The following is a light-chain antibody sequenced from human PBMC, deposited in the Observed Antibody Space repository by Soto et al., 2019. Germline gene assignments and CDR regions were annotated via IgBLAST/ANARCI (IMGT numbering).Light chain of an antibody. CDR3: MQSTQLPPT. Sequence: DVVMTQTPLSLSVAPGQPASISCKSSQSLLHITGETFLFWYLQKPGQSPQLLIYEVSTRVSGVLDRFSGSGSGTDFTLEISRVETDDVGIYYGMQSTQLPPTFGQGTRLGIE. J-gene: IGKJ5*01. CDR2: EVS. V-gene: IGKV2D-29*02. CDR1: QSLLHITGETF.